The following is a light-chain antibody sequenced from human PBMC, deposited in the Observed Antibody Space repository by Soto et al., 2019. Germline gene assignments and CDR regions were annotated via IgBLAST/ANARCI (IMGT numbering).Light chain of an antibody. CDR2: DAS. V-gene: IGKV1-5*01. CDR3: QQYESYWT. Sequence: DIQMTQSPSTLSASVGDRVTITCRASQNINRWLAWYQQKPGRAPKLLIYDASGLESGVPSRFSGSGSGTEFTFTISSLQPDDFATYYCQQYESYWTFGQGTKV. CDR1: QNINRW. J-gene: IGKJ1*01.